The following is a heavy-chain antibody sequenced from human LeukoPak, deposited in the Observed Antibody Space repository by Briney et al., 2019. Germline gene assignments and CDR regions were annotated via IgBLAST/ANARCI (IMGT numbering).Heavy chain of an antibody. J-gene: IGHJ6*02. V-gene: IGHV3-23*01. Sequence: GGSLRLSCAASGFTFSSYAMSWVRQAPGKGLEWVSSISDSGGRTYYADSVKGRFTISRDNSKNTPHLQINSLRDEATAVYYCARPQPTMVELGMDVSGQGTTVTVSS. CDR2: ISDSGGRT. CDR3: ARPQPTMVELGMDV. CDR1: GFTFSSYA. D-gene: IGHD1-1*01.